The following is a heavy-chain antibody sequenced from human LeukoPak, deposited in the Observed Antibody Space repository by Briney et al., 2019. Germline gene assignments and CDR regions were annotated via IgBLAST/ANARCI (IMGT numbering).Heavy chain of an antibody. Sequence: ASVKVSCKASGYTFTGYYMHWVRQAPGQGLEWMGRINPNSGGTYYAQKFQGRVTMTRDTSISTAYMELSRLRSDDTAVYYCARDSVRRFLPTNYYYGMDVWGQGTTVTVSS. CDR3: ARDSVRRFLPTNYYYGMDV. CDR2: INPNSGGT. CDR1: GYTFTGYY. D-gene: IGHD3-10*01. V-gene: IGHV1-2*06. J-gene: IGHJ6*02.